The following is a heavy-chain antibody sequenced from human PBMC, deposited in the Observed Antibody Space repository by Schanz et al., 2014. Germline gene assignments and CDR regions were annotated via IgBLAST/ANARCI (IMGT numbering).Heavy chain of an antibody. J-gene: IGHJ6*02. CDR1: GGSISSSSYY. CDR2: IYYSGST. CDR3: ARHSGYYYYYGMDV. Sequence: QLQLQESGPGLVKPSETLSLTCTVSGGSISSSSYYWGWIRQPPGKGLEWIGSIYYSGSTYYNPSLKSRVTISVDPPKNQFSQKRSSVTAADTAVYYCARHSGYYYYYGMDVWGQGTTVTVSS. V-gene: IGHV4-39*01.